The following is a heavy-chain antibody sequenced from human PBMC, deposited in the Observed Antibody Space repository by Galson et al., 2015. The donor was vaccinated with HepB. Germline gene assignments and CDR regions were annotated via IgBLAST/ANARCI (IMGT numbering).Heavy chain of an antibody. V-gene: IGHV3-30*04. CDR2: ISYDGSNK. J-gene: IGHJ5*02. CDR1: GFTFSSYA. CDR3: ARARRFDP. Sequence: LRLSCAASGFTFSSYAMHWVRQAPGKGLEWVAVISYDGSNKYYADSVKGRFTISRDNSKNTLYLQMNSLRAEDTAVYYCARARRFDPWGQGTPVTVSS.